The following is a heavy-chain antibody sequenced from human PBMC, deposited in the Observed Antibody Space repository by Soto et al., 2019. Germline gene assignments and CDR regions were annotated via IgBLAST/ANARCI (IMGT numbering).Heavy chain of an antibody. Sequence: EASVKVSCKASGYTFTRYYMHCVRQAPGQGLEWTGIINPSGGSTSYAQKFQGRVTMTRDTSTSTVYMELSSLRSEDTAVYYCARAPPNYYYGMDVWGQGTTVTVSS. CDR2: INPSGGST. J-gene: IGHJ6*02. CDR1: GYTFTRYY. CDR3: ARAPPNYYYGMDV. V-gene: IGHV1-46*03.